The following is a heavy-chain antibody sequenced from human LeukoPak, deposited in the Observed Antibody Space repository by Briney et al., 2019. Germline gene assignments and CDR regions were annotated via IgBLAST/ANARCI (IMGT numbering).Heavy chain of an antibody. CDR1: GFTVSTDY. J-gene: IGHJ4*02. CDR2: IYAGGNT. CDR3: ARRVWGTNRYTDC. V-gene: IGHV3-53*01. Sequence: TGGSLRLSCAASGFTVSTDYMSWVRQAPGKGLEWVSIIYAGGNTYYADSMKGRFTISRDNSKNTLYLQMNSLRAEDTAVYYCARRVWGTNRYTDCWGQGTLVTVSS. D-gene: IGHD3-16*02.